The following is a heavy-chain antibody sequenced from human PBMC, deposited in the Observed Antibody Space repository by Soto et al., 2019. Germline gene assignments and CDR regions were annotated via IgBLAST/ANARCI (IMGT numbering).Heavy chain of an antibody. CDR1: GYTFINYG. CDR2: ISAYNDNT. V-gene: IGHV1-18*01. D-gene: IGHD4-17*01. J-gene: IGHJ5*02. CDR3: ARVDDGSTFPVDYHPDSLFGP. Sequence: QVQLVQSRTEVRKPGASVKVSCKASGYTFINYGISWVRQAPGQGLEWMGWISAYNDNTNYAQKFQGRVTMTTDTSTSSAYMELRSLRPDDTAVFYCARVDDGSTFPVDYHPDSLFGPCGQGTRVTVSS.